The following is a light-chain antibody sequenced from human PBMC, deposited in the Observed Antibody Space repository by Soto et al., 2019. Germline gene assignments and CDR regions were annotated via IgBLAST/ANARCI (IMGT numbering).Light chain of an antibody. CDR1: QTISTY. CDR3: QQGYSIHALT. V-gene: IGKV1-39*01. J-gene: IGKJ4*01. CDR2: DVS. Sequence: DIQMTPSPSSLSASVGDRVNISCRASQTISTYLHCYQHKAGRAPRLLISDVSTLQSSVPGRFRGSGSETEFTLTITYVQPEDFATYYCQQGYSIHALTFGGGTKVELK.